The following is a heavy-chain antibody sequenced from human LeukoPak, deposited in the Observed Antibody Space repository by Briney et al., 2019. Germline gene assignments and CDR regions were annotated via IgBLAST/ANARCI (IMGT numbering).Heavy chain of an antibody. Sequence: AETLSLTCSVSGGSISSSSYYWGWIGQPPGKGLEWIGSIYYSGSTYYNPSLKSRVTISVDTSKNHFALKLSAVTAADTAVYYCARHWGSTSAGVDYWGRGTLVTVSS. D-gene: IGHD2-2*01. CDR2: IYYSGST. V-gene: IGHV4-39*01. CDR1: GGSISSSSYY. J-gene: IGHJ4*02. CDR3: ARHWGSTSAGVDY.